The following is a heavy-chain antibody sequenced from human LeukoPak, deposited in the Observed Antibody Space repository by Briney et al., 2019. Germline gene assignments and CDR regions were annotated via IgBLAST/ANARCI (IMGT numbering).Heavy chain of an antibody. CDR1: GYTFTSYD. J-gene: IGHJ6*02. Sequence: ASVKVSCKASGYTFTSYDINWVRQATGQGLEWMGWKNPNSGNTGYAQKFQGRVTMTRNTSISTAYMELSSLRSEDTAVYYCARGRAIYSYGLYYYYGMDVWGQGTTVTVSS. V-gene: IGHV1-8*01. CDR2: KNPNSGNT. CDR3: ARGRAIYSYGLYYYYGMDV. D-gene: IGHD5-18*01.